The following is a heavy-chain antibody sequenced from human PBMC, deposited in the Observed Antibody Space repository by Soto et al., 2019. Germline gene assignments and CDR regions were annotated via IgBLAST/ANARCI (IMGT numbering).Heavy chain of an antibody. CDR2: ISYDGSNK. J-gene: IGHJ4*02. V-gene: IGHV3-30-3*01. CDR3: ARVRYTYYDFWSGQEFDY. CDR1: GFTFSSYA. Sequence: QVQLVESGGGVVQPGRSLRLSCAASGFTFSSYAMHWVRQAPGKGLEWVAVISYDGSNKYYADSVKGRFTISRDNSKNTLYLQMNSLRAEDTAVYYCARVRYTYYDFWSGQEFDYWGQGTLVTVSS. D-gene: IGHD3-3*01.